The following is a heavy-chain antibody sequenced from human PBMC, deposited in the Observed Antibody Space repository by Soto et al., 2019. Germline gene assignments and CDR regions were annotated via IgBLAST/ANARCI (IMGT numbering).Heavy chain of an antibody. V-gene: IGHV1-18*04. CDR2: ISGKNGNT. D-gene: IGHD3-22*01. J-gene: IGHJ6*04. CDR1: GYTFISYG. Sequence: QVQLVQSGVEVKKPGASVKVSCKASGYTFISYGISWVRQAPGQGLEWMGWISGKNGNTNYAQKLQGRVTLTTDTTKTPAYMKLTSLRCDDTPAYCCARASCALIVFPGCGMNVWAKGTTVTVSS. CDR3: ARASCALIVFPGCGMNV.